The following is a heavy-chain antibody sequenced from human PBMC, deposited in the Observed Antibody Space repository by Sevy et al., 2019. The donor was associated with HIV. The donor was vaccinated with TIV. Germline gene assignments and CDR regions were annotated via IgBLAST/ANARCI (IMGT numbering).Heavy chain of an antibody. CDR2: LSFGCNEI. Sequence: GGSLRLSCAASGFTFSKYSMSWVRQAPGKGLEWVSTLSFGCNEINYADSVKGRFTISRDNSKSSVYLQMNNLRPEDTAVYYCAREGCTKPHDYWGQGTLVTVSS. D-gene: IGHD2-8*01. CDR3: AREGCTKPHDY. J-gene: IGHJ4*02. V-gene: IGHV3-23*01. CDR1: GFTFSKYS.